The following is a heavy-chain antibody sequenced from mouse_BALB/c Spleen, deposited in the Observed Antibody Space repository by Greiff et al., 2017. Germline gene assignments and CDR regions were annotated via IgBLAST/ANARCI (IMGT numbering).Heavy chain of an antibody. J-gene: IGHJ2*01. CDR3: AREEDGYYNFDY. V-gene: IGHV1-4*01. D-gene: IGHD2-3*01. CDR1: GYTFTSYT. CDR2: INPSSGYT. Sequence: VQLQQSGAELARPGASVKMSCKASGYTFTSYTMHWVKQRPGQGLEWIGYINPSSGYTNYNQKFKDKATLTADKSSSTAYMQLSSLTSEDSAVYYCAREEDGYYNFDYWGQGTTLTVSS.